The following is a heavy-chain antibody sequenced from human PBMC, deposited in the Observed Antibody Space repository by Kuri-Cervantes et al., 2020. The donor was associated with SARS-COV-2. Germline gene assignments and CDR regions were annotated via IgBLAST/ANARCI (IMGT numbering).Heavy chain of an antibody. D-gene: IGHD3-16*01. J-gene: IGHJ6*03. CDR3: ARDQGGYYMDV. CDR1: GGSFSGYY. CDR2: INHSGST. V-gene: IGHV4-34*01. Sequence: SCAVYGGSFSGYYWSWIRQPPGKGLEWIGEINHSGSTNYNPSLKSRVTISVDTSKNQFSLKLSSVTAADTAVYYCARDQGGYYMDVWGKGTTVTVSS.